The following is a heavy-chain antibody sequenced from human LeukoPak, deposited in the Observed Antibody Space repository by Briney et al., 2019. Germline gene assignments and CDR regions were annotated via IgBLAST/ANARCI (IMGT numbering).Heavy chain of an antibody. J-gene: IGHJ5*02. CDR2: ISYDGSNK. Sequence: PGRSLRLSCAASGFTFSSYAMHWVRQAPGKGLEGVAVISYDGSNKYYADSVKGRFTISRDNSKNTLYLQMNSLRAEDTAVYYCAREEQWLEPYNWFDPWGQGTLVTVSS. V-gene: IGHV3-30-3*01. CDR3: AREEQWLEPYNWFDP. D-gene: IGHD6-19*01. CDR1: GFTFSSYA.